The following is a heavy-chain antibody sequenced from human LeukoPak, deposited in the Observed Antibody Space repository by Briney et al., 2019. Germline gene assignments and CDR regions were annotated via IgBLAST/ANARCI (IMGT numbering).Heavy chain of an antibody. CDR3: ARERNWCPDH. J-gene: IGHJ4*02. V-gene: IGHV3-48*04. CDR1: GFTFNIYS. Sequence: PGGSLRLSCAASGFTFNIYSMNWVRQAPGKGLEWVSYISSTSSGIYYADSVQGRFTISRDNAKNSLYLQMNGLRAEDTAIYYCARERNWCPDHWGQGTLVTVSS. D-gene: IGHD1-1*01. CDR2: ISSTSSGI.